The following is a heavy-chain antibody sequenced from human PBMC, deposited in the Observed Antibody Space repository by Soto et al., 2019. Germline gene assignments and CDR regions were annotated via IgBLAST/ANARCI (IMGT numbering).Heavy chain of an antibody. CDR2: INHSGST. CDR3: ARGRGVVVPAAISWGYNYYGMDV. J-gene: IGHJ6*02. D-gene: IGHD2-2*01. V-gene: IGHV4-34*01. Sequence: TSETLSLTCAVYGGSFSGYYWSWIRQPPGKGLEWIGEINHSGSTNYNPSLKSRVTISVDTSKNQFSLKLSSVTAADTAVYYCARGRGVVVPAAISWGYNYYGMDVWGQGTTVTVSS. CDR1: GGSFSGYY.